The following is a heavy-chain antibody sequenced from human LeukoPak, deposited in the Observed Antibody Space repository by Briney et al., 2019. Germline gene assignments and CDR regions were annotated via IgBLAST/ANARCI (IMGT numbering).Heavy chain of an antibody. V-gene: IGHV3-23*01. Sequence: GGSLRLSCAASGITFSSYGKRWVRQAPGKGLEWVSRISGSGSNTDYADSVKGRFTISRDNYKNTLYLQMNSLRAEDTAVYYCAKGSGFAFDIWGQGTMVPVSS. J-gene: IGHJ3*02. CDR1: GITFSSYG. CDR3: AKGSGFAFDI. CDR2: ISGSGSNT.